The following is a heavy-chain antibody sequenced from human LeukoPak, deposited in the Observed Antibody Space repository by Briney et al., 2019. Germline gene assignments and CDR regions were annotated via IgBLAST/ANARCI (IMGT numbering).Heavy chain of an antibody. CDR3: ARGSLAVAFDY. V-gene: IGHV4-4*07. CDR2: IYTSGST. CDR1: GGSISSYY. Sequence: PSETLSLTCTVSGGSISSYYWSWIRQPAGKGLEWIGRIYTSGSTNYNPSLKSRVTISVDTSKNQFSLKLRSVTAADTAVYYCARGSLAVAFDYWGQGTLVIVSS. D-gene: IGHD6-19*01. J-gene: IGHJ4*02.